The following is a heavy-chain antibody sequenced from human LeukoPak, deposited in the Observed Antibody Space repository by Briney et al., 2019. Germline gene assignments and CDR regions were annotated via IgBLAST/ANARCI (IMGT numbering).Heavy chain of an antibody. CDR1: GYTFTGYY. V-gene: IGHV1-2*02. D-gene: IGHD3-9*01. CDR2: INLNSGGT. CDR3: AREGVRYFDWLLSCFDY. Sequence: ASVKVSCKASGYTFTGYYMHWVRQAPGQGLEWMGWINLNSGGTNYAQKFQGRVTMTRDTSISTAYMELSSLRSGDTAVYYCAREGVRYFDWLLSCFDYWGQGTLVTVSS. J-gene: IGHJ4*02.